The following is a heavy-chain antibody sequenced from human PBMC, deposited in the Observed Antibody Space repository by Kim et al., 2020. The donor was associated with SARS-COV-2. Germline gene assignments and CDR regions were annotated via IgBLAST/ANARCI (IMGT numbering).Heavy chain of an antibody. J-gene: IGHJ4*02. Sequence: KQSGSTNSNPSLTSRVTISVDTSKNQFSLKLSSVIAADTGVYYCARGYSRWGQGTLVTVSS. V-gene: IGHV4-34*01. CDR2: KQSGST. CDR3: ARGYSR. D-gene: IGHD6-13*01.